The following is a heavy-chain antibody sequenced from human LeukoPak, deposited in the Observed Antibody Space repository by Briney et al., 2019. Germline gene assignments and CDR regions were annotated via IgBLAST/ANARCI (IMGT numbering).Heavy chain of an antibody. CDR1: GFSFSDYD. Sequence: GGSLRLSCVASGFSFSDYDMYWVRQAAGGGLEWVSALGTNGDAYYLGSVRGRFTISRENVKNSLYLQMNSLGVEDTAVYYCAREWRGIASHYHGMDVWAKGPRSPSP. CDR3: AREWRGIASHYHGMDV. J-gene: IGHJ6*02. CDR2: LGTNGDA. V-gene: IGHV3-13*01. D-gene: IGHD6-6*01.